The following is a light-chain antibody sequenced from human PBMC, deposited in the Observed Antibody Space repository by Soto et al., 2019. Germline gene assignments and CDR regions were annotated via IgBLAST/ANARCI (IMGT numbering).Light chain of an antibody. CDR3: CSSAGSSLYV. J-gene: IGLJ1*01. CDR1: SSDVGTYDL. Sequence: QSALTQPASVSGSPGPSIALSCTGTSSDVGTYDLVSWYQQHPGKAPKLMIYEGTKGPSGVSNRFSGSKSANTASLPISGLQPEDEADYDCCSSAGSSLYVFGSGTKVTVL. CDR2: EGT. V-gene: IGLV2-23*01.